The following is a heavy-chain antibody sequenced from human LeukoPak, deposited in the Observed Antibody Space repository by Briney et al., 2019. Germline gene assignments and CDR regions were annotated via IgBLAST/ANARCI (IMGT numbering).Heavy chain of an antibody. Sequence: ASVKVSCKASGYTFTSYDINWVRQATGQGLEWMGWMNPNSGNTGYAQKFQGRVTMTRNTSISTAYMELSSLRSEDTAVYYCARQGATKTFYYFDYWGQGTLVTVSS. CDR3: ARQGATKTFYYFDY. J-gene: IGHJ4*02. V-gene: IGHV1-8*01. D-gene: IGHD1-26*01. CDR1: GYTFTSYD. CDR2: MNPNSGNT.